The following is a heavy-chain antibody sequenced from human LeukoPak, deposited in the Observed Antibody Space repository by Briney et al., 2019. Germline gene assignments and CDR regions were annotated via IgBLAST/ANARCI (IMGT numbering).Heavy chain of an antibody. V-gene: IGHV3-21*01. J-gene: IGHJ4*02. D-gene: IGHD3-22*01. CDR3: ARHVVGVGFDY. CDR2: ITSSSSYI. Sequence: GGSLRLSCGASGLTFSSYSMNWVRQAPGKGLEWVSSITSSSSYIYYADSVKGRFTISRDNAKNSLYLQMNSLRAEDTAVYYCARHVVGVGFDYWGQGTLVTVSS. CDR1: GLTFSSYS.